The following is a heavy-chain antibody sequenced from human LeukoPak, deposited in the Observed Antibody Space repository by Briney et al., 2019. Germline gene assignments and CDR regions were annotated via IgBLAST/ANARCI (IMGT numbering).Heavy chain of an antibody. J-gene: IGHJ3*02. D-gene: IGHD3-3*01. CDR1: GFTFSNAW. CDR2: IKSKTDGGTT. CDR3: TTRTRTYYDFWSGPGAFDI. Sequence: GRSLRLSCAASGFTFSNAWMSWVRQAPGKGLEWVGRIKSKTDGGTTDYAAPVKGRFTTSRDDSKNTLYLQMNSLKTEDTAVYYCTTRTRTYYDFWSGPGAFDIWGQGTMVTVSS. V-gene: IGHV3-15*01.